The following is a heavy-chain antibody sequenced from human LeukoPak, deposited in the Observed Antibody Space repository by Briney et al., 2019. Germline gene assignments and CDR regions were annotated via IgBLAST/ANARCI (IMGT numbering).Heavy chain of an antibody. CDR1: GFTFSSYG. V-gene: IGHV3-30*18. D-gene: IGHD3-10*01. J-gene: IGHJ4*02. Sequence: GRSLRLSCAASGFTFSSYGMHWVRQAPGKGLEWVAVISYDGNNKYYADSVKGRFTISRDNSKNTLYLQMNSLRAEDTAVYYCAKARGSGNYDYWGQGTLVTVSS. CDR3: AKARGSGNYDY. CDR2: ISYDGNNK.